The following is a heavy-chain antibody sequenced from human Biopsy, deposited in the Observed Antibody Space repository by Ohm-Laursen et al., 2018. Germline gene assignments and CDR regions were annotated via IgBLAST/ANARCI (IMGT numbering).Heavy chain of an antibody. CDR2: IYNTETT. Sequence: GTLSLTWAVSGGSISSSTTYYWAWLRQPPGKGLEWIGSIYNTETTFYNPSLKSRVTISVDTSTNQFSLKVSSVTAADTALYFCARHLTGFWFDPWGRGTLVTVSS. CDR1: GGSISSSTTYY. J-gene: IGHJ5*02. D-gene: IGHD7-27*01. CDR3: ARHLTGFWFDP. V-gene: IGHV4-39*01.